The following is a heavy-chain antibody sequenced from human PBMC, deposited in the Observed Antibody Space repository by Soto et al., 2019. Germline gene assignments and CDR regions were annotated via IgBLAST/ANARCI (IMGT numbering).Heavy chain of an antibody. Sequence: GGSLRLSCAASGFTFSSYEMNWVRQAPGKGLEWVSYISSSGSTIYYADSVKGRFTISRDNAKNTLFLQMDSLRHEDTALYYCARSRSGAVADSFDFWGQGTLVTVSS. D-gene: IGHD3-10*01. J-gene: IGHJ4*02. CDR3: ARSRSGAVADSFDF. V-gene: IGHV3-48*03. CDR2: ISSSGSTI. CDR1: GFTFSSYE.